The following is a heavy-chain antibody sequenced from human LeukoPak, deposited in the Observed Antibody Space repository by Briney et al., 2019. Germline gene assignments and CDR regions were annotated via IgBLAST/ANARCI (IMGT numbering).Heavy chain of an antibody. Sequence: GASVKVSCKASGGTFSSYAISWVRQAPGQGLEWMGRIIPILGIANYAQKFQGGVTITADKSTSTAYMELSSLRSEDTAVYYCARENSIGRYFDYWGQGTLVTVSS. V-gene: IGHV1-69*04. CDR1: GGTFSSYA. J-gene: IGHJ4*02. CDR2: IIPILGIA. CDR3: ARENSIGRYFDY. D-gene: IGHD6-6*01.